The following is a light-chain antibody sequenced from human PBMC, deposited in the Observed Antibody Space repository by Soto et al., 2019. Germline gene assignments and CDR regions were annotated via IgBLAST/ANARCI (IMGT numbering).Light chain of an antibody. CDR2: GAS. CDR1: QSVSSN. Sequence: EIVMTQSPATLSVSPGERATLSCRASQSVSSNLAWYQQKPGQAPKLHIYGASTRATAIPARFSGSGSGTEFTLTISSLQSEDFAVYYCQQYNNWPITFGPGTKVDIK. V-gene: IGKV3-15*01. CDR3: QQYNNWPIT. J-gene: IGKJ3*01.